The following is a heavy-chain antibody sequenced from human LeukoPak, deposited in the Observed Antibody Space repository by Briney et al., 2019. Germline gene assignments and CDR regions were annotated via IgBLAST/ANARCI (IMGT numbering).Heavy chain of an antibody. CDR3: TTEHVTYCGGDCHDAYFDY. J-gene: IGHJ4*02. V-gene: IGHV3-15*01. Sequence: GGSLRVSCAASGFTFSNAWMSWVRQAPGKGLEWVGRIKSKTDGGTTDYAAPVKGRFTISRDDSKNTLYLQMNSLKTEDTAVYYCTTEHVTYCGGDCHDAYFDYWGQGTLVTVSS. D-gene: IGHD2-21*02. CDR2: IKSKTDGGTT. CDR1: GFTFSNAW.